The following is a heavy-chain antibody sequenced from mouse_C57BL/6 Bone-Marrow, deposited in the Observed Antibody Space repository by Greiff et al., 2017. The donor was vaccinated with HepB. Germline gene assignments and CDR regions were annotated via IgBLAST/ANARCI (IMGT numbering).Heavy chain of an antibody. CDR1: GFTFSSYA. J-gene: IGHJ4*01. Sequence: EVKLMESGEGLVKPGGSLKLSCAASGFTFSSYAMSWVRQTPEKRLEWVAYISSGGDYIYYADTVKGRFTISRDNARNTLYLQMSSLKSEDTAMYYCTRESLTTVVEGDYWGQGTSVTVSS. CDR2: ISSGGDYI. D-gene: IGHD1-1*01. CDR3: TRESLTTVVEGDY. V-gene: IGHV5-9-1*02.